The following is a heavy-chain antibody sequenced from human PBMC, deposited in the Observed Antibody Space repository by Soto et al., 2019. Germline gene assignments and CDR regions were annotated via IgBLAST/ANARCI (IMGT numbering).Heavy chain of an antibody. Sequence: GPTLVNPTQTLTLTCTFSGFSLSTSGVGVGWIRQPPGKALEWLALIYWDDDKRYSPSLKSRLTITKDTSKNQVVLTMTSMDPVDTATYYCAHSPLYCSGGSCYPRPFDYWGQGTLVTVSS. V-gene: IGHV2-5*02. CDR3: AHSPLYCSGGSCYPRPFDY. CDR2: IYWDDDK. D-gene: IGHD2-15*01. J-gene: IGHJ4*02. CDR1: GFSLSTSGVG.